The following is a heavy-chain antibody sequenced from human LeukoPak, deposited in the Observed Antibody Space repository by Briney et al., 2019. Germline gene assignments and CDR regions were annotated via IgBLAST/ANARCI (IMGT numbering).Heavy chain of an antibody. J-gene: IGHJ3*02. CDR1: GFTFSAYN. CDR3: ARDLSGDYGFDI. Sequence: GGSLTLSCAASGFTFSAYNMNWVRQAPGKGLELVSSITGSSTYIYYADSVKGRFTISRDNAKNSLSLQMDSLRAEDTAVYYCARDLSGDYGFDIWGQGTMVTVSS. CDR2: ITGSSTYI. D-gene: IGHD4-17*01. V-gene: IGHV3-21*01.